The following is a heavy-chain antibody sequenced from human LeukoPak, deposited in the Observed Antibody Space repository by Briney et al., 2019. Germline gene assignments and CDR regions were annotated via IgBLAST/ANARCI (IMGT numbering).Heavy chain of an antibody. Sequence: ESLKISCKGSGYIFTRYWIGWVRQMPEKGLEWMGIIYPGDSDTRYSPSFQGQVTISVDKSINTAYLHWSSLKASDSAMYYCARQDRQCSGGSCYSEYWGQGTLVTVSS. CDR1: GYIFTRYW. CDR3: ARQDRQCSGGSCYSEY. CDR2: IYPGDSDT. D-gene: IGHD2-15*01. V-gene: IGHV5-51*01. J-gene: IGHJ4*02.